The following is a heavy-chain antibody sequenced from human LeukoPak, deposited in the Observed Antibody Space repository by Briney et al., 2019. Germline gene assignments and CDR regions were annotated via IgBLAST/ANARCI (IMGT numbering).Heavy chain of an antibody. CDR3: ARDIGIVGATDY. Sequence: ASVKVSCKASGYTFTSYAMNWVRQAPGQGLEWMGWINTNTGNPTYAQGFTGRFVFSLDTPVSTAYLQISSLKAEDTAVYYCARDIGIVGATDYWGQGTLVTVSS. V-gene: IGHV7-4-1*02. D-gene: IGHD1-26*01. J-gene: IGHJ4*02. CDR2: INTNTGNP. CDR1: GYTFTSYA.